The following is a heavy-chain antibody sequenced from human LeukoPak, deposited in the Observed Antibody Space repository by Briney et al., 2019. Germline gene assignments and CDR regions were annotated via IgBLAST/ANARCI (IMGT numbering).Heavy chain of an antibody. J-gene: IGHJ4*02. D-gene: IGHD6-19*01. Sequence: PGGSLRLSCAASGFTFNDYALHWVRQAPGKGLEWVSYISSSGSIKHYADSVKGRFTISRDNAKNSLYLQMNSLRAEDTAVYYCARARYTSGWETLDYWGQGTLVTVSS. CDR1: GFTFNDYA. CDR3: ARARYTSGWETLDY. V-gene: IGHV3-48*03. CDR2: ISSSGSIK.